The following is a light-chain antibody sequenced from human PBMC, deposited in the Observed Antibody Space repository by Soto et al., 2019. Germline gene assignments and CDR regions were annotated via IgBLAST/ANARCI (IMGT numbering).Light chain of an antibody. J-gene: IGLJ2*01. Sequence: QSVLTQPPSVSGARGQRVTISCTGSSSNIGEGYDVHWYQQLPGTAPKLLIYGNSNRPSGVPDRFSGSKSGTSASLAITGLQAEDEADSYCQSYDSSLRSVFGGGTQLTVL. CDR1: SSNIGEGYD. CDR2: GNS. V-gene: IGLV1-40*01. CDR3: QSYDSSLRSV.